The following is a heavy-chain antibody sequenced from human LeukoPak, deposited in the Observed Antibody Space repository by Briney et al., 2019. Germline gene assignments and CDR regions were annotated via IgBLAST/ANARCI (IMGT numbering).Heavy chain of an antibody. V-gene: IGHV1-3*01. CDR1: GYTLTELS. D-gene: IGHD6-13*01. CDR2: INAGNGNT. Sequence: ASVKVSCKVSGYTLTELSMHWVRQAPGQRLEWMGWINAGNGNTKYSQKFQGRVTITRDTSASTAYMELSSLRSEDTAVYYCARELGASSSRWDWFDPWGQGTLVTVSS. CDR3: ARELGASSSRWDWFDP. J-gene: IGHJ5*02.